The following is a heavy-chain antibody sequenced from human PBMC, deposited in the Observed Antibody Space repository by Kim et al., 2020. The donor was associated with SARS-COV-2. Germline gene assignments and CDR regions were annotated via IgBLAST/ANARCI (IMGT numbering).Heavy chain of an antibody. Sequence: PSLKSRVTISVDTSKNQFSLKLSSVTAADTAVYYCARAEKTVTHLRPFDYWGQGTLVTVSS. J-gene: IGHJ4*02. CDR3: ARAEKTVTHLRPFDY. V-gene: IGHV4-34*01. D-gene: IGHD4-17*01.